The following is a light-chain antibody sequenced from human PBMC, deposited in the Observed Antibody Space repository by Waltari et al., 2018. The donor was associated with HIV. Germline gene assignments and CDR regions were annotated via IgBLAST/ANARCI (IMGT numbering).Light chain of an antibody. V-gene: IGKV3D-15*01. CDR1: QNITNK. CDR3: QQYKYWPET. Sequence: EVVLTQAPSTLSVSLGEGASLSCRASQNITNKLGLYQQKAGQAPRLPIYDASRRATAIPDRFSGSGSGTEFNLTISRLVFEDVAVYVCQQYKYWPETFGQGTKVEIK. J-gene: IGKJ1*01. CDR2: DAS.